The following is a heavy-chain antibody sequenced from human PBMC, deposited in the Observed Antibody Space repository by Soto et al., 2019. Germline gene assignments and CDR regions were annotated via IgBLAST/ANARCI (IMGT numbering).Heavy chain of an antibody. V-gene: IGHV3-13*05. Sequence: PGGSLRLSCAASGFTSSAYDMHWVRQATGKGLEWVSAIGAADDPYYLGSVKGRFTISRENARNSFYLQMNNLRAVDTAVYYCARAYSGRLPRRADYYFAMDVWGQGTTVTVSS. CDR3: ARAYSGRLPRRADYYFAMDV. CDR1: GFTSSAYD. CDR2: IGAADDP. J-gene: IGHJ6*02. D-gene: IGHD2-21*01.